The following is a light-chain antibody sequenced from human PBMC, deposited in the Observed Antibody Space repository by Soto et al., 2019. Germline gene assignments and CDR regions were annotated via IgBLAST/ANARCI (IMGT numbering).Light chain of an antibody. CDR2: DVT. Sequence: QSVLTQPASVSGSPGQSITISCTGTSGDVGGYNSVSWYRQDPGKAPKLMIYDVTNRPSGVSNRFSGSKSGNTASLTISGLQAEDEADYYCSSFTSDITYVFGTGTKVT. CDR1: SGDVGGYNS. CDR3: SSFTSDITYV. J-gene: IGLJ1*01. V-gene: IGLV2-14*01.